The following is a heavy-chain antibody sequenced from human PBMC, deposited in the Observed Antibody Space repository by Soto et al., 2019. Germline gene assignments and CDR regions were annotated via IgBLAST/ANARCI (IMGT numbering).Heavy chain of an antibody. CDR3: ATGTNGTTGWYHP. D-gene: IGHD1-1*01. V-gene: IGHV1-2*02. J-gene: IGHJ5*02. CDR1: GYTFTDFY. CDR2: INPKTGAT. Sequence: QEQLVQSGTEVKKPGAAVTGSCKSSGYTFTDFYLHWLRQAPGQGLEWVGWINPKTGATKTSQKFQGRGTMSRATSVSTAYIDMTSLTSDDPAMYYCATGTNGTTGWYHPWGQGTRVTVSS.